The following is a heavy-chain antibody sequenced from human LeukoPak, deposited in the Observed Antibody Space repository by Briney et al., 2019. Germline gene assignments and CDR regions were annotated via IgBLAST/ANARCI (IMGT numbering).Heavy chain of an antibody. D-gene: IGHD3-10*01. V-gene: IGHV3-30*18. Sequence: PGGSLRLSCAASGFTFSSYGMHWVRQAPGKGLEWVAVISYDGSNKYYADSVKGRFTISRDKSKNTLYLQMNSLRAEDTAVYYCAKDQYYYGSGSQIDYWGQGTLVTVSS. J-gene: IGHJ4*02. CDR1: GFTFSSYG. CDR2: ISYDGSNK. CDR3: AKDQYYYGSGSQIDY.